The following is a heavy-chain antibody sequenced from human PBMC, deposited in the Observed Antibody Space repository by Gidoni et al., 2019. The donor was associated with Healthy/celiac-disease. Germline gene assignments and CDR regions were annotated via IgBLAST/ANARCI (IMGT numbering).Heavy chain of an antibody. Sequence: EVQLVESGGGLVQPGRSLRLSCAASGFPFDDYAMHWVRQAPGKGLEGVSGISWNSGSIGYADSVKGRFTISRDNAKNSLYLQMNSLRAEDTALYYCAKDISGFRELLFDYWGQGTLVTVSS. CDR1: GFPFDDYA. J-gene: IGHJ4*02. CDR2: ISWNSGSI. CDR3: AKDISGFRELLFDY. D-gene: IGHD3-10*01. V-gene: IGHV3-9*01.